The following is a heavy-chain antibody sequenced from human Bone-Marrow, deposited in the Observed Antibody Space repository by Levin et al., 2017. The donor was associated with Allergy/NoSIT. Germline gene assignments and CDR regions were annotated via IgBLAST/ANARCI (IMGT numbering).Heavy chain of an antibody. D-gene: IGHD6-6*01. CDR1: GFTFDDYA. J-gene: IGHJ1*01. CDR2: ISWNSGSI. CDR3: AKDGIAARPVYFQH. V-gene: IGHV3-9*01. Sequence: SLKISCAASGFTFDDYAMHWVRQAPGKGLEWVSGISWNSGSIGYADSVKGRFTISRDNAKNSLYLQMNSLRAEDTALYYCAKDGIAARPVYFQHWGQGTLVTVSS.